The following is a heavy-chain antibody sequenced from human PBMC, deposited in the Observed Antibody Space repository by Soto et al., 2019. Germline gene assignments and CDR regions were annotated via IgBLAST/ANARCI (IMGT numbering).Heavy chain of an antibody. CDR1: GGTFSSYA. V-gene: IGHV1-69*01. CDR3: AIGCAYSSSWYDAFDI. J-gene: IGHJ3*02. CDR2: IIPIFGTA. Sequence: QVQLVQSGAEVKKPGSSVKVSCKASGGTFSSYAISWVRQAPGQGLEWMGGIIPIFGTANYAQKFQGRVTITADESTSTAYMELGSLRSEDTAGYYCAIGCAYSSSWYDAFDIWGQGTMVTVSS. D-gene: IGHD6-13*01.